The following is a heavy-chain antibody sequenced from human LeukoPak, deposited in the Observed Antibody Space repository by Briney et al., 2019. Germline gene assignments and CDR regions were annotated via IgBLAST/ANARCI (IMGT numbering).Heavy chain of an antibody. Sequence: PGESLQISCQGSGSTFTSYWIGWGRQVPGKGLEWMGIIYPGDSDTRYSPSFQGQVTISADKSISTAYLQWSSLKASDTAMYYCARTSGRQLVLFDYWGQGTLVTVSS. D-gene: IGHD6-13*01. V-gene: IGHV5-51*01. CDR2: IYPGDSDT. J-gene: IGHJ4*02. CDR3: ARTSGRQLVLFDY. CDR1: GSTFTSYW.